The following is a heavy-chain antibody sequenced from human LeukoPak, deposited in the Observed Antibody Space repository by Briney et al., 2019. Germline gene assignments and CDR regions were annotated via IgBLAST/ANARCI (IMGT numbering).Heavy chain of an antibody. CDR2: IIPIFSTA. CDR1: GYTFTSYG. J-gene: IGHJ6*03. Sequence: ASVKVSCKASGYTFTSYGISWVRQAPGQGLEWMGGIIPIFSTANYAQKFQGGVTITADESTSTAYMELSSLRSEDTAVYYCARAPIQLWLRGPLDYYYYYMDVWGKGTTVTISS. CDR3: ARAPIQLWLRGPLDYYYYYMDV. V-gene: IGHV1-69*13. D-gene: IGHD5-18*01.